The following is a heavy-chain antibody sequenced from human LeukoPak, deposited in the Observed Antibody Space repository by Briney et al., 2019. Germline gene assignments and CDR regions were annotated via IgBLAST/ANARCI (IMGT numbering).Heavy chain of an antibody. CDR1: GGSLSGYS. J-gene: IGHJ5*02. CDR3: ARERIQLWRTNNWFDP. Sequence: SETLSLTCAVYGGSLSGYSWNWIRQPPGKGLEWIGQITHSGNTNFNPSLKSRVTISVDTSKNQFSLKLSSVTAADTAVYYCARERIQLWRTNNWFDPWGQGTLVTVSS. CDR2: ITHSGNT. D-gene: IGHD5-18*01. V-gene: IGHV4-34*01.